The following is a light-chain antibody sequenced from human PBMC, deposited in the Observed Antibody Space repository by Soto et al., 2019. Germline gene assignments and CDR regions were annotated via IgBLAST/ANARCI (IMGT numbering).Light chain of an antibody. CDR1: ESVSNY. CDR2: GAS. V-gene: IGKV3-15*01. Sequence: EILMTQSPATLSVSPGERATLSCRASESVSNYLVWYQQKPGQAPRLLIYGASTRATGIPARFSGSGSGTEFTLTISSLQSEDVGVYYCQQYNNWPRTFGQGTKVEIK. J-gene: IGKJ1*01. CDR3: QQYNNWPRT.